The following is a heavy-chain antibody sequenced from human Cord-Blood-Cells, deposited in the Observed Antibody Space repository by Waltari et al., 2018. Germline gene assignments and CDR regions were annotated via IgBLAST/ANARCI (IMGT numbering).Heavy chain of an antibody. D-gene: IGHD6-6*01. J-gene: IGHJ3*02. Sequence: QVQLVESGGGVVQPGRSLRLSCAASRFTFSSYAMHWVRQAPGKGLEWVAVISYDGSNKYYADSVKGRFTISRDNSKNTLYLQMNSLRAEDTAVYYCARELGSSSSAFDIWGQGTMVTVSS. V-gene: IGHV3-30*04. CDR1: RFTFSSYA. CDR2: ISYDGSNK. CDR3: ARELGSSSSAFDI.